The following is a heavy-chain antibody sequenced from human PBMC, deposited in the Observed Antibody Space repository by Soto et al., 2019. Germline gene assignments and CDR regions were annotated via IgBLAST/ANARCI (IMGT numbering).Heavy chain of an antibody. J-gene: IGHJ5*02. Sequence: PGGSLRLSCAASGFTFSSYAMSWVRQAPGKGLEWVSAISGSGGTIYYADSVKGRFTISRDNAKNSLYLQMNSLRAEDTAVYYCASIDIVVVPAAKTAENWFDPWGQGTLVTVSS. D-gene: IGHD2-2*01. CDR1: GFTFSSYA. CDR2: ISGSGGTI. CDR3: ASIDIVVVPAAKTAENWFDP. V-gene: IGHV3-23*01.